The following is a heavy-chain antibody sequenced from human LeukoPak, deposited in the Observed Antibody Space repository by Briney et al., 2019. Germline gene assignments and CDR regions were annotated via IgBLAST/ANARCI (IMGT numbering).Heavy chain of an antibody. D-gene: IGHD3-16*01. J-gene: IGHJ4*02. CDR3: ARDTVITLGSFDY. Sequence: GGSLRLSCGASGFSFGSHSMNWVRQAPGKGLEWLSYISLSSSAIYYADSVKGRFTISRDNAKNSLCLQMDSLRVEDTAVYYCARDTVITLGSFDYWGQGTLVTVSS. V-gene: IGHV3-48*01. CDR2: ISLSSSAI. CDR1: GFSFGSHS.